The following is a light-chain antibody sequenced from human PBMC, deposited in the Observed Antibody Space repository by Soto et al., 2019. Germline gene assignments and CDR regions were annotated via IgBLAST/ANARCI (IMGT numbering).Light chain of an antibody. CDR2: EVS. Sequence: QSALTQPASVSGSPGQSITISCTGTSSDVGGYNYVSWYQQHPGKAPKLLIYEVSHRPSGVSNRFSGSKSGNTASLTISGLQAEDEADYFRSSYSISTAYLFGTGTKVTVL. V-gene: IGLV2-14*01. J-gene: IGLJ1*01. CDR1: SSDVGGYNY. CDR3: SSYSISTAYL.